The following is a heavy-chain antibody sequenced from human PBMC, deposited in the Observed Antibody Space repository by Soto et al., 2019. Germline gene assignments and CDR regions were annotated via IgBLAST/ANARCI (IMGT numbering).Heavy chain of an antibody. CDR3: ARDVVTAVAGSVNWFDP. CDR1: GFSLRTNG. D-gene: IGHD6-19*01. Sequence: QVQLVESGGGVVQSGRSLTLSCAASGFSLRTNGMHWLRRAPGKGLEWVAFIWYDGSKTVYANSVKGRSTISKDNSNNIVYLQMSGLRAADTAVYYCARDVVTAVAGSVNWFDPWGQGTLVTVSS. V-gene: IGHV3-33*01. J-gene: IGHJ5*02. CDR2: IWYDGSKT.